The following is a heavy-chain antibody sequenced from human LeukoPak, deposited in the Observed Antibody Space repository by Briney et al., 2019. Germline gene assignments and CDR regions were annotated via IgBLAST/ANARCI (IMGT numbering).Heavy chain of an antibody. V-gene: IGHV3-23*01. CDR1: GFTFSTYA. CDR3: VRDSLNYYFDY. J-gene: IGHJ4*02. Sequence: GGTLRLSCAASGFTFSTYAMSWVRQAPGKGLEWVSAISGSGGSTYYADSVKGRFTISRGHAKNTLYLQMNSLTAEDTAVYYCVRDSLNYYFDYWGQGTLVTVSS. CDR2: ISGSGGST.